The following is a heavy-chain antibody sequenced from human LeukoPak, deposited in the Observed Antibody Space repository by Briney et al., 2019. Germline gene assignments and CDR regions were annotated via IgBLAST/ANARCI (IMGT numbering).Heavy chain of an antibody. Sequence: SETLSLTCTVSGDSISSYYWSWIRQPPGKGLEWIGYIHYSGSTNYNPSLKSRVTISVDTSKMQFSLKLNSVTAADTAAYYCARHDYGATRDYWGQGTLVTVSS. CDR1: GDSISSYY. J-gene: IGHJ4*02. CDR2: IHYSGST. D-gene: IGHD4-17*01. CDR3: ARHDYGATRDY. V-gene: IGHV4-59*01.